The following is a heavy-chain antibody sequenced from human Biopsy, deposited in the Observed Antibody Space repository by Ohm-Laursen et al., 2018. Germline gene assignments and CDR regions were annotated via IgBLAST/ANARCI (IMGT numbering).Heavy chain of an antibody. V-gene: IGHV3-11*01. CDR1: GFTFTDYD. CDR3: ARNVRLQMTEHSGVISYSRYFAMDA. Sequence: SLRLSCAASGFTFTDYDMSWVRHVPGQGLQWLAIASATATSVYYADSVRGRFFISRDNAENSVFLEMSNLRADDTALYYCARNVRLQMTEHSGVISYSRYFAMDAWGQGTTVTVSS. CDR2: ASATATSV. D-gene: IGHD2-15*01. J-gene: IGHJ6*02.